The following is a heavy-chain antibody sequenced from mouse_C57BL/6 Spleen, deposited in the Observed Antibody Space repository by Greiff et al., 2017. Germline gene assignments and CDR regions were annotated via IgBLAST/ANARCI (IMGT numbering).Heavy chain of an antibody. Sequence: VQLQQPGAELVKPGASVKLSCKASGYTFTSYWMHWVKQRPGQGLEWIGMIHPNSGSTNYNEKFKSKATLTVDKSSSTAYMQRSSLTSEDSAVYYCALLPYDYDGNYWGQGTTLTVSS. D-gene: IGHD2-4*01. CDR2: IHPNSGST. CDR3: ALLPYDYDGNY. J-gene: IGHJ2*01. CDR1: GYTFTSYW. V-gene: IGHV1-64*01.